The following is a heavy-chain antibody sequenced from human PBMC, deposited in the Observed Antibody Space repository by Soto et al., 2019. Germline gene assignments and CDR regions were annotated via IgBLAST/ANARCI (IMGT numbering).Heavy chain of an antibody. V-gene: IGHV3-21*01. D-gene: IGHD3-10*01. CDR3: ARDPLWFGEIGYFDY. CDR1: GFTFSSHA. Sequence: EVQLVDSGGGLVKPGGSLRLSCEASGFTFSSHAMNWVRQAPGKGLEWVASIDSSGSFIYYAASVKGRFTISRDNAKNSLYLQMVTLRADDTAIYYCARDPLWFGEIGYFDYWGQGVLVTVSS. J-gene: IGHJ4*02. CDR2: IDSSGSFI.